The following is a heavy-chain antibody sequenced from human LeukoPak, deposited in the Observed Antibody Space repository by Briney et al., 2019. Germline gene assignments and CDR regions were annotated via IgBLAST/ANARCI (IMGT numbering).Heavy chain of an antibody. CDR1: GFTFSSYS. J-gene: IGHJ4*02. CDR2: ISGSGGST. Sequence: GGSLRLSCAVSGFTFSSYSLSWVRQAPGKGLEWVSGISGSGGSTHYADSVKGRFTISRDNSKSTLYLQTNSLRAEDTAVYYCAKENYDTSGYYYIPYYFDYWGQGTLVTVSS. CDR3: AKENYDTSGYYYIPYYFDY. D-gene: IGHD3-22*01. V-gene: IGHV3-23*01.